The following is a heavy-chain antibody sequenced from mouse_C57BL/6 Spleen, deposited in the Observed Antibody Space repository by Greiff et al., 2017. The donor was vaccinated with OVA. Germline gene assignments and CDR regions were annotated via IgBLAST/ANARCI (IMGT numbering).Heavy chain of an antibody. CDR1: GYTFTTYW. D-gene: IGHD1-1*01. Sequence: QVQLQQPGTELVKPGASVKLSCKASGYTFTTYWMHWVKQRPGQGLEWIGNINPTNGGTNFNEKFKSKATLTVDKSSSTAYMQLSSLTSEDSAVYYCARNNYGSHYFDDWGQGTTLTVSS. CDR2: INPTNGGT. CDR3: ARNNYGSHYFDD. J-gene: IGHJ2*01. V-gene: IGHV1-53*01.